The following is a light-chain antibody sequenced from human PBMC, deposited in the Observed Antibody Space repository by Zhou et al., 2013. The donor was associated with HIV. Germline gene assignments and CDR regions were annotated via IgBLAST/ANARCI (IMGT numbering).Light chain of an antibody. CDR3: LQDYSYPFT. V-gene: IGKV1-6*01. CDR1: QGIRND. CDR2: GAF. Sequence: IQMTQSPSSLSASVGDRVTITCRASQGIRNDLGWYQQKAGEAPKVLIYGAFNLQSGVASRFSGNGSGTDFNFTISSLQPEDFATYYCLQDYSYPFTFGEGTKVEIK. J-gene: IGKJ4*01.